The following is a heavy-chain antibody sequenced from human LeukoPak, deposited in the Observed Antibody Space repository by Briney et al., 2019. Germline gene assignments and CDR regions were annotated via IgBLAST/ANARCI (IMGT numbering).Heavy chain of an antibody. D-gene: IGHD3-3*01. J-gene: IGHJ5*02. CDR1: GFTFSSYG. V-gene: IGHV3-33*06. Sequence: GGSLRLSCAASGFTFSSYGMHWVRQAPGKGLEWVAVIWYDGSNKYYADSVKGRFTISRDNSKNTLYLQMNSLRAEDTAVYYCAKDAWSGYYTEGYNWFGPWGQGTLVTVSS. CDR2: IWYDGSNK. CDR3: AKDAWSGYYTEGYNWFGP.